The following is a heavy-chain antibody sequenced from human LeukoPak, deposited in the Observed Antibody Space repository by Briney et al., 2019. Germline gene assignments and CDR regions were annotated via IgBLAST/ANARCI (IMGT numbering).Heavy chain of an antibody. D-gene: IGHD2-2*01. V-gene: IGHV4-34*01. CDR1: GGSFSGYY. CDR3: ARTPYCSSTSCQGEDY. J-gene: IGHJ4*02. Sequence: SETLSLTCAVYGGSFSGYYWSWIRQPPGNGLEWIGEINHSGSTNYNPSLKSRVTISVDTSKNQFSLKLSSVTAADTAVYYCARTPYCSSTSCQGEDYWGQGTLVTVSS. CDR2: INHSGST.